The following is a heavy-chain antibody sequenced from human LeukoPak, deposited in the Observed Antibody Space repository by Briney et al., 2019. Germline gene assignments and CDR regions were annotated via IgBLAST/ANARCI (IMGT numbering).Heavy chain of an antibody. J-gene: IGHJ4*02. D-gene: IGHD3-22*01. Sequence: SETLSLTCAVYGGSFSGYYWSWIRQPPGKGLEWIGEINHSGSTNYNPSLKSRVTISVDTSKNQFSLKLSSVTAADTAVYYCAKTETKTYYYDSSGYYHFDYWGQGTLVTVSS. CDR3: AKTETKTYYYDSSGYYHFDY. CDR2: INHSGST. CDR1: GGSFSGYY. V-gene: IGHV4-34*01.